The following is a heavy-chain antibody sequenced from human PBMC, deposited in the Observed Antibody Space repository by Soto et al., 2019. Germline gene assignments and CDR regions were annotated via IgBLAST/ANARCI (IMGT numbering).Heavy chain of an antibody. J-gene: IGHJ4*03. Sequence: GGSLRLSCAASGFTFSNYEMNWVRQAPGKGLEWVSYISSSGSNIYYADSVKGRFTVSRDNAKNSLNLQMNSLRDEDTAVYYCARDELGGYFDYWGQGTLVTVSS. D-gene: IGHD6-6*01. CDR3: ARDELGGYFDY. V-gene: IGHV3-48*03. CDR2: ISSSGSNI. CDR1: GFTFSNYE.